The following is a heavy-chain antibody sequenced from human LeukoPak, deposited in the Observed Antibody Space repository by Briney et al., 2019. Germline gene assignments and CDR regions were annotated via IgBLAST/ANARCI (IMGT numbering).Heavy chain of an antibody. CDR2: ITPNSGGT. CDR1: GYTFTGYY. D-gene: IGHD5-12*01. CDR3: ARVYRWLHPNDSFDI. Sequence: ASVKLSFKASGYTFTGYYMHWVWQAPGQGLEWMGWITPNSGGTNYAQKFQGRVTMTSDTSISTAYMELSRLRSNDTAVYYCARVYRWLHPNDSFDIWGEGTMVTVSS. V-gene: IGHV1-2*02. J-gene: IGHJ3*02.